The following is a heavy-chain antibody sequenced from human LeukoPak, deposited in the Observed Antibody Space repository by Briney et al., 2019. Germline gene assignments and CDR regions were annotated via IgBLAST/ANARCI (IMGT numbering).Heavy chain of an antibody. CDR2: IDPSDSYT. V-gene: IGHV5-10-1*01. CDR1: GYSFTFYW. J-gene: IGHJ4*02. D-gene: IGHD2-2*01. CDR3: ARREAYCSSTSCRHFDY. Sequence: PGESLKISCKGSGYSFTFYWISWVRQMPGKGREWMGRIDPSDSYTNYSPSFQGHVTISADKSISTAYLQWSSLKASDTAMYYCARREAYCSSTSCRHFDYWGQGTLVTVSS.